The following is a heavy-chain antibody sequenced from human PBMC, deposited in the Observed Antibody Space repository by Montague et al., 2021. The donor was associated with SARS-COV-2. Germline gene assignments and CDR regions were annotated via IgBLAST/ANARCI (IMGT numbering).Heavy chain of an antibody. V-gene: IGHV6-1*01. J-gene: IGHJ4*02. CDR3: ARAERGSCGDGNCYQYFFNY. Sequence: CAISGDSASTNSGTWNWVRLSPSRRLEWLGRTYYRSEWYSDYSVSVKSRISINPDTSKNQFSLQLNSVTPEDTAVYYCARAERGSCGDGNCYQYFFNYWGQGTLVTVSS. CDR1: GDSASTNSGT. D-gene: IGHD2-15*01. CDR2: TYYRSEWYS.